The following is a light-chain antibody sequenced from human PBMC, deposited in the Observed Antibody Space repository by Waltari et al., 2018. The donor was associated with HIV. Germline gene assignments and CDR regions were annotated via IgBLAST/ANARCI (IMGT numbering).Light chain of an antibody. V-gene: IGKV4-1*01. CDR1: QPVLYSSDNRDY. CDR3: QQYYTTPQS. J-gene: IGKJ2*03. Sequence: DIVLTQSPDSMAVSLRERATVNCTSSQPVLYSSDNRDYLAWYQVRPGQPPQLLISWASTRQSGVPDRFSGSGSGTHFTLTISGLQAEDVAIYYCQQYYTTPQSFGQGTRLEI. CDR2: WAS.